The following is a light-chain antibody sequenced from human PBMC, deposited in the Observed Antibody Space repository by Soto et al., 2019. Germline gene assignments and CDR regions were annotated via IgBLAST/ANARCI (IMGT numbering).Light chain of an antibody. J-gene: IGKJ5*01. Sequence: DIQMTQSPSSLSASVGDRVTITCRASQSISGYLNWYQQKPGRAPKLLIYTASSLQSGVPSRFSGSGSGTDFTLIISSLQPEDFATYHCQQGYTTPITFGQGTRLEIK. V-gene: IGKV1-39*01. CDR1: QSISGY. CDR2: TAS. CDR3: QQGYTTPIT.